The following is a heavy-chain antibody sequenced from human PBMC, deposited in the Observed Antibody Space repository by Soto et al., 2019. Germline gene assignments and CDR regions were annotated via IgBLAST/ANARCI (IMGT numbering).Heavy chain of an antibody. J-gene: IGHJ6*02. V-gene: IGHV3-30*18. CDR2: ISYDGSNK. D-gene: IGHD1-20*01. CDR3: AKAPITGTASYYYGMDV. CDR1: GFTFSSYG. Sequence: GGSLRLSCAASGFTFSSYGMHWVRQAPGKGLEWVAVISYDGSNKYYADSVKGRFTISRDNSKNTLYLQMNSLRAEDTAVYYCAKAPITGTASYYYGMDVWGQGTTVTVSS.